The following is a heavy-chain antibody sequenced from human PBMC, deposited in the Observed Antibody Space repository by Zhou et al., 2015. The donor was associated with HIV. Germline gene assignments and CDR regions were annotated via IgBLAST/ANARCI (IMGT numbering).Heavy chain of an antibody. CDR1: GGTFSSYA. J-gene: IGHJ4*02. V-gene: IGHV1-69*01. Sequence: QVQLVQSGAEVKKPGSSVKVSCKASGGTFSSYAISWVRQAPGQGLEWMGGIIPIFGTANYAQKFQGRVTITADESTSTAYMELSSLRSEDTAVYYCARTHPDSSGYYLQGRGGRGYYFDYVGPGNPGHRLL. CDR3: ARTHPDSSGYYLQGRGGRGYYFDY. D-gene: IGHD3-22*01. CDR2: IIPIFGTA.